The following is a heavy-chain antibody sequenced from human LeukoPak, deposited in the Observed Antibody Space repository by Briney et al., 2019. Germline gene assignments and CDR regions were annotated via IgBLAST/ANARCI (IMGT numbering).Heavy chain of an antibody. CDR3: ASSPIMYYDILTGYEISDAFDI. CDR1: GGSISSYC. V-gene: IGHV4-59*01. D-gene: IGHD3-9*01. CDR2: IYYSGST. J-gene: IGHJ3*02. Sequence: SETLSLTCTVSGGSISSYCWSWIRQPPGKGLEWIGYIYYSGSTNYNPSLKSRVTISVDTSKNQFSLKLSSVTAADTAVYYCASSPIMYYDILTGYEISDAFDIWGQGTMVTVSS.